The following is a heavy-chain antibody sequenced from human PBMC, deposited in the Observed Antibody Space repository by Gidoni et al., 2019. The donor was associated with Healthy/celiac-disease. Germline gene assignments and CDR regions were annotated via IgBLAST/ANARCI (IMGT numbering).Heavy chain of an antibody. CDR2: FSCSGVCS. Sequence: EVQQLESGGGVVQPGGALRRYCAASGIHLSSYAMSWVRQAPGLGRVWFSDFSCSGVCSCYPHPVQGRFTISRDNYKYTLYLQMPLLSAAYTAVYYSAKSVGVVVPAASGYLGQGTLVTVSS. CDR3: AKSVGVVVPAASGY. V-gene: IGHV3-23*01. D-gene: IGHD2-2*01. J-gene: IGHJ4*02. CDR1: GIHLSSYA.